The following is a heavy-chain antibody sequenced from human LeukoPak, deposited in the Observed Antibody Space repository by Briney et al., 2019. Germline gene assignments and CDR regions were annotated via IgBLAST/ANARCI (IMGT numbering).Heavy chain of an antibody. D-gene: IGHD3-22*01. CDR1: GGSMRSHY. CDR2: ISYTGST. J-gene: IGHJ3*02. CDR3: VRSAFYDSSRFDAFDI. Sequence: SETLSLTCTVSGGSMRSHYWNWIRQPPGTGLEWIGYISYTGSTNYNPSLMSRLTMSVDTSNHHFSVRLSSVTAADTAVYYCVRSAFYDSSRFDAFDIWGQGTPVTVSS. V-gene: IGHV4-59*08.